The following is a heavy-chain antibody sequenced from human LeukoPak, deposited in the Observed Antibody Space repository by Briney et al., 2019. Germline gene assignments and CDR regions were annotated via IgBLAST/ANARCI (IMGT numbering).Heavy chain of an antibody. CDR2: IIPIFGTA. CDR1: GGTFSSYA. CDR3: ARDDKFGIAVAGLDY. Sequence: SVKVSCKASGGTFSSYAISWVRQAPGQGLEWMGGIIPIFGTANYAQKFQSRVTITTDESTSTAYMELSSLRSEDTAVYYCARDDKFGIAVAGLDYWGQGTLVTVSS. V-gene: IGHV1-69*05. D-gene: IGHD6-19*01. J-gene: IGHJ4*02.